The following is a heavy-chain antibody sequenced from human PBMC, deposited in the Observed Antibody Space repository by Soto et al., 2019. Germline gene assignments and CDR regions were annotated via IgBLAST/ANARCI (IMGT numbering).Heavy chain of an antibody. J-gene: IGHJ4*02. V-gene: IGHV1-46*01. CDR2: INPNGGST. D-gene: IGHD6-19*01. CDR3: ALPKNTLGWYNF. Sequence: QVQVVQSGAEVKKPGASVKVSCKTSGYTFINYHVHWVRQAPGQGLEWMGEINPNGGSTTYAQHLQGRINMTSDASTSTVYMDLSSLRSDDTAVYYCALPKNTLGWYNFWGQGSLVTVS. CDR1: GYTFINYH.